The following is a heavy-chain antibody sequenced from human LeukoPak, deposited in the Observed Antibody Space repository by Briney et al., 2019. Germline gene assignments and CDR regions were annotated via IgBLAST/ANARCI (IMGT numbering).Heavy chain of an antibody. CDR2: IIPIFGTA. CDR1: GGTFSSYA. J-gene: IGHJ4*02. Sequence: VASVKVSCKASGGTFSSYAISWVRQAPGQGLEWMGGIIPIFGTANYAQKFQGRVTITTDESASTAYMELSSLRSEDTAVYYCATDGPMITFGGVKPFDYWGQGTLVTVSS. V-gene: IGHV1-69*05. CDR3: ATDGPMITFGGVKPFDY. D-gene: IGHD3-16*01.